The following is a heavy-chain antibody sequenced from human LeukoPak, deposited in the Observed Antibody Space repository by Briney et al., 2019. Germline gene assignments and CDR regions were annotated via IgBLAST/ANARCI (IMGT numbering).Heavy chain of an antibody. CDR1: GFTFSGYW. D-gene: IGHD4-17*01. Sequence: PGGSLRLSCAASGFTFSGYWMHWVRQAPGKGLAWVSVIRSDGSITTYADSVKGRFTISRDTAKNTLYLQMNSLRAEDTAVYYCARDPYGDNWFDPWGQGTLVTVSS. J-gene: IGHJ5*02. CDR3: ARDPYGDNWFDP. CDR2: IRSDGSIT. V-gene: IGHV3-74*01.